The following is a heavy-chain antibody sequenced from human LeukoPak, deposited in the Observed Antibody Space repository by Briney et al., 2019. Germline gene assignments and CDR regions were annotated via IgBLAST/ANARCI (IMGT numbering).Heavy chain of an antibody. CDR2: VNPNSGNT. Sequence: ASVKVSCKASGYTFTSYDINWVRQATGQGLEWMGWVNPNSGNTGYAQKFQGRVTMTRNTSISTAYMELSSLRSDDTAVYYCARGRAIFGVAVYYFYYWGQGTLVTVSS. CDR1: GYTFTSYD. J-gene: IGHJ4*02. V-gene: IGHV1-8*01. CDR3: ARGRAIFGVAVYYFYY. D-gene: IGHD3-3*01.